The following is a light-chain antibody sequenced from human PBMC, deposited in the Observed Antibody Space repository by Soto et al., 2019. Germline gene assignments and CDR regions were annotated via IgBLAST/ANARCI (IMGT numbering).Light chain of an antibody. CDR1: QSIGTS. CDR3: QQYHALRT. V-gene: IGKV1-5*03. J-gene: IGKJ1*01. CDR2: KAS. Sequence: IRMNQLPSAVSVSMDDRVTISSRDSQSIGTSLAWYQQKPGKAPKLLIYKASILETGVPSRFSGSGSGADFTLTLSSLPPDDFASYYCQQYHALRTFGQGTKVDIK.